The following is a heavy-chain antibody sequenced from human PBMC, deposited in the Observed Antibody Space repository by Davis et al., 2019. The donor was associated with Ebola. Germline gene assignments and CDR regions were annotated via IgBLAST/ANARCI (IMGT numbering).Heavy chain of an antibody. CDR1: GFTFSSYW. V-gene: IGHV3-7*03. Sequence: GESLKISCAASGFTFSSYWMSWVRQAPGKGLEWVANIKQDGSEKYYVDSVKGRFTISRDNAKNSLYLQMNSLRAEDTAVYYCARDAELLTYYDILTGSDGMDVWGQGTTVTVSS. CDR2: IKQDGSEK. D-gene: IGHD3-9*01. J-gene: IGHJ6*02. CDR3: ARDAELLTYYDILTGSDGMDV.